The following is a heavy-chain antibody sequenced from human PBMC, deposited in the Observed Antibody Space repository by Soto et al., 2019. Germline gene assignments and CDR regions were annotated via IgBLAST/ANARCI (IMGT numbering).Heavy chain of an antibody. V-gene: IGHV1-8*01. CDR2: MNPNSGNT. CDR3: ARITFGGGWDTDY. D-gene: IGHD3-16*01. Sequence: QVQLVQSGAEVKKPGASVKVSCKASGYTFTSYDINWVRKATGQGLEWMGWMNPNSGNTGYAQKCQGRVTMTRNTSISTAYMELSSLRSEDTAAYDCARITFGGGWDTDYWGQGSLVTVSS. CDR1: GYTFTSYD. J-gene: IGHJ4*02.